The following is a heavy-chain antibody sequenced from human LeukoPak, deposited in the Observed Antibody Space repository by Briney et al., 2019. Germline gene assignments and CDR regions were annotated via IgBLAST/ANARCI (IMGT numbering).Heavy chain of an antibody. D-gene: IGHD3-9*01. Sequence: ASVKVSCKASGYTFTGYYMHWVRRAPGQGLEWMGWINPNSGGTNYAQKFQGRVTMTRDTSISTAYMELSRLRSEDTAVYYCARHYDILTGPIPYYYYGMDVWGQGTTVTVSS. CDR3: ARHYDILTGPIPYYYYGMDV. V-gene: IGHV1-2*02. CDR1: GYTFTGYY. J-gene: IGHJ6*02. CDR2: INPNSGGT.